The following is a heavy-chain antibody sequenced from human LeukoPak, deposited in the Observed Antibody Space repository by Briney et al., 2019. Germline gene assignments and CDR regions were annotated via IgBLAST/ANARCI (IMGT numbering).Heavy chain of an antibody. CDR1: GFTFSNAW. V-gene: IGHV3-15*01. CDR2: IKSKTDGETT. J-gene: IGHJ4*02. D-gene: IGHD2-15*01. Sequence: GGSLRLSCAASGFTFSNAWMSWVRQAPGKGLEWVGRIKSKTDGETTDYAAPVKGRFTISRDDSKNTLYLQMNSLKTEDTAVYYCTGRIVVVVAATPRPENYFDYWGQGTLVTVSS. CDR3: TGRIVVVVAATPRPENYFDY.